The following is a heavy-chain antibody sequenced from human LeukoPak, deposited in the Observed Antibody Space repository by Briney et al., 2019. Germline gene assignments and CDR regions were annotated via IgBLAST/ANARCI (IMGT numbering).Heavy chain of an antibody. CDR1: GFTFSSYA. CDR3: AKFVPEGGSYSGERYYYYMDV. CDR2: ISGSGGST. J-gene: IGHJ6*03. V-gene: IGHV3-23*01. Sequence: GGFLRLSCAAPGFTFSSYAMSWVRQAPGKGLEWVSAISGSGGSTYYADSVKGRFTISRDNSKNTLYLQMNSLRAEDTAVYYCAKFVPEGGSYSGERYYYYMDVWGKGTTVTVSS. D-gene: IGHD1-26*01.